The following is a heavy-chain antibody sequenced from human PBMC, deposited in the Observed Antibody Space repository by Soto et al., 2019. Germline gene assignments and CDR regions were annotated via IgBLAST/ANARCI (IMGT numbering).Heavy chain of an antibody. CDR1: GGSISSYY. CDR2: IYYSGST. CDR3: ARGGQLWEYYFDY. V-gene: IGHV4-59*01. J-gene: IGHJ4*02. D-gene: IGHD5-18*01. Sequence: LSLTCTVSGGSISSYYWSWIRQPPGKGLEWIGYIYYSGSTNYNPSLKSRVTISVDTSKNQFSLKLSSVTAADTAAYYCARGGQLWEYYFDYWGQGTLVTVSS.